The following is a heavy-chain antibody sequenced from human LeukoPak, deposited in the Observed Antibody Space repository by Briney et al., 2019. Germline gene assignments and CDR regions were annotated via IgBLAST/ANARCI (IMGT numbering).Heavy chain of an antibody. CDR2: INPNSGGT. V-gene: IGHV1-2*06. CDR1: GYTFTGYY. D-gene: IGHD5-18*01. Sequence: ASVKVSCKASGYTFTGYYMHWVRQAPGQGLEWMGRINPNSGGTNYAQKFQGRVTMTRDTSISTAYMELSRLRSDDTAEYYCARIAVDTAMVTDYWGQGTLVTVSS. J-gene: IGHJ4*02. CDR3: ARIAVDTAMVTDY.